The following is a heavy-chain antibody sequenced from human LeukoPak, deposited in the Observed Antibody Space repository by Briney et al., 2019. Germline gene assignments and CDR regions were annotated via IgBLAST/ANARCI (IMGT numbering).Heavy chain of an antibody. V-gene: IGHV3-23*01. CDR1: GFTFSDYA. D-gene: IGHD3-9*01. J-gene: IGHJ4*02. CDR2: ILGSGGST. Sequence: GASLRLSCAASGFTFSDYAMSWVRQAPGKGLEWVSAILGSGGSTYYADSVKGRFTVSRDNSKSTLYLQMNSLRAEDTALYYCAKWGDYDVLTGYYVPDYWGRGTLVTVSS. CDR3: AKWGDYDVLTGYYVPDY.